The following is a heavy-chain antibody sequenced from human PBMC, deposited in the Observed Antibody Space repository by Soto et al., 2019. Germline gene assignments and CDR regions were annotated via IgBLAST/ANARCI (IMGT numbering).Heavy chain of an antibody. Sequence: GGSLRLSCAASGFTFGAYVMHWVRQAPGKGLEWVAHISYDGNNKYYADSVKGRFTISRDNSKNTLYLQMNSLRAEDTAVYYCARDPKGAFDIWGQGTMVTVSS. CDR3: ARDPKGAFDI. CDR2: ISYDGNNK. J-gene: IGHJ3*02. V-gene: IGHV3-30*14. CDR1: GFTFGAYV.